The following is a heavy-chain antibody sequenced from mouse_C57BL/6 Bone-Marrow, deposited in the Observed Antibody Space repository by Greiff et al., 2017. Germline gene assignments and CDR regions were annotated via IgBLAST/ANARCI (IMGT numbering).Heavy chain of an antibody. CDR1: GYTFTSYT. V-gene: IGHV1-4*01. CDR3: ARSDDGYYEDYIDY. CDR2: INPSSGYT. D-gene: IGHD2-3*01. J-gene: IGHJ2*01. Sequence: QVQLQQSGAELARPGASVKMSCTASGYTFTSYTMHWVKQRPGQGLEWIGYINPSSGYTKYNQKFKDKATLTADKSSSTAYMQLSSLTSEDSAIYYCARSDDGYYEDYIDYWGQGTTLTVSS.